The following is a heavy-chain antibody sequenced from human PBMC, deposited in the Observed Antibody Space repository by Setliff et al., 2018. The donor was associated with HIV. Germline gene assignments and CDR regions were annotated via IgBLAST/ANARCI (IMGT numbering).Heavy chain of an antibody. Sequence: SETLSLTCTVSGDSLNSAGYYWSWIRQHPGKGLEWIGHIYYTGSTYYNASLKSRVIMSVDTSNNQFSLKLNSVTAADTAVYYCARGEDYYYYYMDVWGKGATVTVSS. J-gene: IGHJ6*03. D-gene: IGHD3-16*01. V-gene: IGHV4-31*03. CDR3: ARGEDYYYYYMDV. CDR2: IYYTGST. CDR1: GDSLNSAGYY.